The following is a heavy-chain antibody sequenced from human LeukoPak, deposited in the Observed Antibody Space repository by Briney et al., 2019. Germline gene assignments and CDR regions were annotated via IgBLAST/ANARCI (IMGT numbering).Heavy chain of an antibody. Sequence: ASVKVSCKVSGYALTELSLHWVRQAPGKGLGWMGGLDPEDGEMIYSQKFQGRVTMTEDTSTDIAYMAMSSLTSEDTAVYYCATGRTKWDLLNYWGQGTLVTVSS. CDR2: LDPEDGEM. V-gene: IGHV1-24*01. J-gene: IGHJ4*02. CDR1: GYALTELS. CDR3: ATGRTKWDLLNY. D-gene: IGHD1-26*01.